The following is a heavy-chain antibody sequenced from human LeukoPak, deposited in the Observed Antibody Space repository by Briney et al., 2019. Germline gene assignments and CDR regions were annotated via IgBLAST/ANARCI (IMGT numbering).Heavy chain of an antibody. V-gene: IGHV3-48*03. J-gene: IGHJ5*02. D-gene: IGHD2-2*01. CDR3: AREGRPYCSSISCYGGFDP. CDR1: GFTFSSYE. Sequence: GGSLRLSCAASGFTFSSYEMNWVRQAPGKGLEWVSYISGSDSTIYYADSVKGRFTISRDNAKNSLYLQMNSLRAEDTAVYYCAREGRPYCSSISCYGGFDPWGQGTLVTVSS. CDR2: ISGSDSTI.